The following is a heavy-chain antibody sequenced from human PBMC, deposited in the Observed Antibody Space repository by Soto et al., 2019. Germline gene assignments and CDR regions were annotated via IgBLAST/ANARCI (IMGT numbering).Heavy chain of an antibody. Sequence: GASVKVSCKASGYTFTSYAMHWVRQAPGQRLEWKGRINAGNGNTKYSQKFQGRVTITRDTSASTAYMELSSLRSEDTAVYYCARPSTYYYDSSGYYYGFYAFDIWGQGTMVTVSS. D-gene: IGHD3-22*01. CDR2: INAGNGNT. CDR1: GYTFTSYA. J-gene: IGHJ3*02. V-gene: IGHV1-3*01. CDR3: ARPSTYYYDSSGYYYGFYAFDI.